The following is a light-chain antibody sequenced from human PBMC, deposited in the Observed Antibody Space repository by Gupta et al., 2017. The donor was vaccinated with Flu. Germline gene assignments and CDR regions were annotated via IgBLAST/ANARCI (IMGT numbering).Light chain of an antibody. V-gene: IGLV2-8*01. CDR2: DVS. Sequence: QSALTPPPTASGSLGQSVTISCTGSSSDVGGYSFVSWYQQHSGTAPKLRSYDVSKRPSGVPVRFSGSRSGTTASLTVSGLQAEDDAYYYCSSYAGTNNLVFGGGTRLTVL. CDR3: SSYAGTNNLV. CDR1: SSDVGGYSF. J-gene: IGLJ2*01.